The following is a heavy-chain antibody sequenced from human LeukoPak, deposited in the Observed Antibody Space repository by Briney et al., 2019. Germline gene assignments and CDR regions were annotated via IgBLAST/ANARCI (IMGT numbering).Heavy chain of an antibody. Sequence: PGGSLRLSCVASGFSFSNYAMNWVRQAPGKGLEWVSLITGSSGSTFYADSVKGRFTISRDKSKNTLYLQMNSLRAEDTAVYYCAKGAYDYVEIAYFDYSGQGSLVTVSS. J-gene: IGHJ4*02. CDR1: GFSFSNYA. CDR2: ITGSSGST. V-gene: IGHV3-23*01. CDR3: AKGAYDYVEIAYFDY. D-gene: IGHD5-12*01.